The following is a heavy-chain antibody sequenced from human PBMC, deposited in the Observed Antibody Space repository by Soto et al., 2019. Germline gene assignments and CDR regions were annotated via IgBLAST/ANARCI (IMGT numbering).Heavy chain of an antibody. CDR3: ARGRDLIAAALYFDY. CDR2: INPNSGGT. CDR1: GYTFTGYY. V-gene: IGHV1-2*02. D-gene: IGHD6-13*01. Sequence: ASVKVSCKASGYTFTGYYMHWVRQAPGQGLEWMGWINPNSGGTNYAQKFQGRVTMTRDTSISTAYMELSRLRSDDTAVYYCARGRDLIAAALYFDYWGQGTLVTVSA. J-gene: IGHJ4*02.